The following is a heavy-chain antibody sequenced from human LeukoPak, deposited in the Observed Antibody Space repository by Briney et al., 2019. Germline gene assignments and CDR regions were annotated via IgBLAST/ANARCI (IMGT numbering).Heavy chain of an antibody. D-gene: IGHD2-21*02. V-gene: IGHV3-23*01. CDR1: GFTFSTYA. J-gene: IGHJ4*02. CDR2: IDIYATKT. Sequence: GGSLRLSCATSGFTFSTYAMTWVRQAPGKGLEWVSAIDIYATKTNYADSVKGRFTISRDNSKDTLYLQMNSLRAEDTAVYYCAKDQRGDCYSPEDYWGQGTLVTVSS. CDR3: AKDQRGDCYSPEDY.